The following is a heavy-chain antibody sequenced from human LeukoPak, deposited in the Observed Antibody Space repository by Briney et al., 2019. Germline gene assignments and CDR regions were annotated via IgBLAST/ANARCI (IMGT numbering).Heavy chain of an antibody. D-gene: IGHD3-10*01. CDR2: IYHSGST. V-gene: IGHV4-38-2*02. Sequence: SETLSLTCTVSGYSISSGYYWGWIRQPPGKGLEWIGSIYHSGSTYYNPSLKSRVTISVDTSKNQFSLKLSSVTAADTAVYYCARVTGYYGSGSYRKGAFDIWGQGTMVTVSS. J-gene: IGHJ3*02. CDR3: ARVTGYYGSGSYRKGAFDI. CDR1: GYSISSGYY.